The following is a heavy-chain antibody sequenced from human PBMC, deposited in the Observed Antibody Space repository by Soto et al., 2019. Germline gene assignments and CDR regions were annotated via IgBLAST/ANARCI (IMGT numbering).Heavy chain of an antibody. J-gene: IGHJ6*02. D-gene: IGHD5-18*01. CDR2: ISSSNNSI. CDR1: GFTFSRYS. Sequence: PGGSLRLSCAASGFTFSRYSMNWVRQAPGKGLEWVSYISSSNNSIYYAVSVKGRFTISRDNAKNSLYLQINSLRAEDTAVYYCAKSTEGGYSYGYFAHYYYGMDVWGQGTTVTVSS. V-gene: IGHV3-48*01. CDR3: AKSTEGGYSYGYFAHYYYGMDV.